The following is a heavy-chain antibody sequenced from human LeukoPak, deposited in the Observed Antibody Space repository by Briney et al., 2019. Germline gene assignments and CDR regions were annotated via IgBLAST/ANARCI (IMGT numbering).Heavy chain of an antibody. Sequence: ASVKVSCKASGYTFTSYGISWVRQAPGQGLEWMGWISAYNGNTNYAQKLQGRVTMTTDTSTSTAYMGLRSLRSDDTAVYYCARDSLYCSSTSCYNYFDYWGQGTLVTVSS. V-gene: IGHV1-18*01. CDR3: ARDSLYCSSTSCYNYFDY. CDR1: GYTFTSYG. CDR2: ISAYNGNT. J-gene: IGHJ4*02. D-gene: IGHD2-2*02.